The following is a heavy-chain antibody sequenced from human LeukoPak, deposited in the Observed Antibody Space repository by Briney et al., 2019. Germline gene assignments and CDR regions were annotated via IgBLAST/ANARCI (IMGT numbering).Heavy chain of an antibody. J-gene: IGHJ4*02. CDR1: GYSFTSFY. Sequence: ASVKISCKASGYSFTSFYIHWVRQAPGQGLEWMGVINPRVSTTRYAQKFQGRVTMTRDTSTSTVYMDLSSLRYEDTAVYFCAGEATSRLTPASAGKDFDYWGQGTLVTVSS. D-gene: IGHD6-13*01. CDR2: INPRVSTT. CDR3: AGEATSRLTPASAGKDFDY. V-gene: IGHV1-46*01.